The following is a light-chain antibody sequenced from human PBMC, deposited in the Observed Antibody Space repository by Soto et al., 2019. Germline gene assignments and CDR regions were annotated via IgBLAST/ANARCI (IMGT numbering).Light chain of an antibody. V-gene: IGLV1-44*01. CDR2: GNN. Sequence: QSVLTQPPSASGTPGQRVTISCSGSSSNIGSNTVNWYQQLPGTAPKLLIYGNNQRPSGVPDRFSGSKSGTSASLAISGLQSADEADYYCAAWDDSLNGVVFGGGTKLTVL. J-gene: IGLJ2*01. CDR1: SSNIGSNT. CDR3: AAWDDSLNGVV.